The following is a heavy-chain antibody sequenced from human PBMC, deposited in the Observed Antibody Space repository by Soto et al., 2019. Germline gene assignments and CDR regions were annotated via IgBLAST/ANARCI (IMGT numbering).Heavy chain of an antibody. V-gene: IGHV3-30*18. Sequence: GGSLRLSCAASGFTFSSYGMHWVRQAPGKGLEWVAVISYDGSNKYYADSVKGRFTISRDNSKNTLYLQMNSLRAEDTAVYYCAKDTAAAGASGYWGQGTLVTVSS. D-gene: IGHD6-13*01. CDR1: GFTFSSYG. CDR3: AKDTAAAGASGY. CDR2: ISYDGSNK. J-gene: IGHJ4*02.